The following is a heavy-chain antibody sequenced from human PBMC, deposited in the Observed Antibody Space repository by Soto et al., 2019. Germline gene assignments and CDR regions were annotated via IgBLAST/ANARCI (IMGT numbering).Heavy chain of an antibody. CDR2: IYYSGST. CDR3: ARVRALAAAGTRSKFNYYYYYMDV. CDR1: GGSISSSSYY. D-gene: IGHD6-13*01. J-gene: IGHJ6*03. Sequence: SETLSLTCTVSGGSISSSSYYWGWIRQPPGKGLEWIGSIYYSGSTYYNPSLKSRVTISVDTSKNQFSLKLSSATAADTAVYYCARVRALAAAGTRSKFNYYYYYMDVWGKGTTVTVSS. V-gene: IGHV4-39*07.